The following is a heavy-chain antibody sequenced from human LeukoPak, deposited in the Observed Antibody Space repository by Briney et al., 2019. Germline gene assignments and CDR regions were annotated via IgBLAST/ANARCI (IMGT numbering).Heavy chain of an antibody. CDR3: ARIMRSDDYGDYYVVDAFDI. J-gene: IGHJ3*02. D-gene: IGHD4-17*01. Sequence: GGSLRLSCAASGFTFSDYYMSWIRQAPGKGLEWVSYISSSGSTIYYADSVKGRFTISRDNAKNSLYLQMNSLRAEDTAVYYCARIMRSDDYGDYYVVDAFDIWGQGTMVTVSS. CDR1: GFTFSDYY. V-gene: IGHV3-11*01. CDR2: ISSSGSTI.